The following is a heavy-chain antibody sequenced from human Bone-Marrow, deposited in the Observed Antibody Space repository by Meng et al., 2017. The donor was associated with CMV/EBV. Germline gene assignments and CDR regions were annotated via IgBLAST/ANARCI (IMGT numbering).Heavy chain of an antibody. J-gene: IGHJ4*02. CDR1: GYTFTSYG. CDR2: INPNSGGT. CDR3: ARGKRIRHWGPRRRVGDYDLGY. D-gene: IGHD4-17*01. V-gene: IGHV1-2*02. Sequence: ASVKVSCKTSGYTFTSYGISWVRQAPGQGLEWMGWINPNSGGTNYAQKFQGRVTMTRDTSISTAYMELSRLRSDDTAVYYCARGKRIRHWGPRRRVGDYDLGYWGQGTLVTVSS.